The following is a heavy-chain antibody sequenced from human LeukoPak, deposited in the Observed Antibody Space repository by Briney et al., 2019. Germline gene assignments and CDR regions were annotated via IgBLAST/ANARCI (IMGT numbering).Heavy chain of an antibody. CDR1: GFSFSSYG. V-gene: IGHV3-30*02. CDR2: IRSDGSNK. Sequence: PGGSLRLSCAGSGFSFSSYGMHWVRQAPGKGLEWMAFIRSDGSNKYYADSVKGRFTISRDNSKNTLYLQMNSLRAEDTAVYYCAREMYYYDSSGYSFDYWGQGTLVTVSS. J-gene: IGHJ4*02. D-gene: IGHD3-22*01. CDR3: AREMYYYDSSGYSFDY.